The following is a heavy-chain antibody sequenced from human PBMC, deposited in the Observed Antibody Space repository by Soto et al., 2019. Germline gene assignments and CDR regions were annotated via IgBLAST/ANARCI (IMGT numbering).Heavy chain of an antibody. J-gene: IGHJ4*02. CDR3: ARGRPPYNWNPEIFDY. CDR1: GGTFSSYA. CDR2: IIPIFGTA. D-gene: IGHD1-20*01. Sequence: SVKVSCKASGGTFSSYAISWVRQAPGQGLEWMGGIIPIFGTANYAQKFQGRVTITADKSTSAAYMELSSLRSEDTAVYYCARGRPPYNWNPEIFDYWGQGTLVTVSS. V-gene: IGHV1-69*06.